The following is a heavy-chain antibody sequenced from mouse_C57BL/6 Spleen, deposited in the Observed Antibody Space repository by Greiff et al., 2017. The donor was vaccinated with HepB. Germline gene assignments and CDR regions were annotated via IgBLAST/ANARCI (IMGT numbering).Heavy chain of an antibody. J-gene: IGHJ4*01. CDR1: GFSFNTYA. V-gene: IGHV10-1*01. CDR3: VRRGDLYAMDY. Sequence: EVKLMESGGGLVQPKGSLKLSCAASGFSFNTYAMNWVRQAPGKGLEWVARIRSKSNNYATYYADSVKDRFTISRDDSESMLYLQMNNLKTEDTAMYYCVRRGDLYAMDYWGQGTSVTVSS. CDR2: IRSKSNNYAT.